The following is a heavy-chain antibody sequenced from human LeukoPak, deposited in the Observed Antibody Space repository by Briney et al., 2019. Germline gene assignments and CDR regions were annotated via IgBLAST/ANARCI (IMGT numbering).Heavy chain of an antibody. Sequence: TGGSLRLSCAASGFTFSSYAMHWVRQAPGKGLEYVSAISSNGGSTYYANSVKGRFTISRDNSKNTLYLQMGSLRAEDMAVYYCARDLEGSGTFDYWGQGTLVTVSS. CDR2: ISSNGGST. D-gene: IGHD3-10*01. CDR1: GFTFSSYA. J-gene: IGHJ4*02. CDR3: ARDLEGSGTFDY. V-gene: IGHV3-64*01.